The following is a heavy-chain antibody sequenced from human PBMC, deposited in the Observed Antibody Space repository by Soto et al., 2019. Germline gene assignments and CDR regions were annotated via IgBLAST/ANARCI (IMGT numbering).Heavy chain of an antibody. CDR1: GYTFTSYG. D-gene: IGHD3-16*01. V-gene: IGHV1-18*01. CDR3: AMVDVYVTTSPQDV. CDR2: INTYNGNT. J-gene: IGHJ6*02. Sequence: ASVKVSCKTFGYTFTSYGIGWARQAPGQGLEWMGWINTYNGNTNYAQNLQGRVTLTTDTSTSTAYMELRSLRSNDTAIYYCAMVDVYVTTSPQDVWGQGTTVNVSS.